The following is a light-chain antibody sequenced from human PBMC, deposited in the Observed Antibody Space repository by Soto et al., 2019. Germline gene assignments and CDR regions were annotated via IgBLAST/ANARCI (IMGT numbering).Light chain of an antibody. Sequence: DMQMTKFPLALQASVDDRVTISCRVSQTFRSHLNWYQQKPGEAPQIEIYARSTLESGLPSRFNGSVSGTDFTLTISSLQPEDFATYYCQQTYRTPLTFGGGNKVEIK. CDR1: QTFRSH. J-gene: IGKJ4*01. CDR3: QQTYRTPLT. CDR2: ARS. V-gene: IGKV1-39*01.